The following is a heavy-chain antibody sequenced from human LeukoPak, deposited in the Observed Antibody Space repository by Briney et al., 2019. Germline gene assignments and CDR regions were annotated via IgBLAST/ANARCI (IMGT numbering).Heavy chain of an antibody. V-gene: IGHV4-30-4*07. CDR3: ARTKEVDHGDYENYFDY. Sequence: PSQTLSLTCAVSGGSISSGGYSWSWIPQPPGKGLEWIGYIYYSGSTYYNPSLKSRVTISLDRSKNQFSLKLSSVTAADTAVYYCARTKEVDHGDYENYFDYWGQGTLVTVSS. D-gene: IGHD4-17*01. CDR2: IYYSGST. CDR1: GGSISSGGYS. J-gene: IGHJ4*02.